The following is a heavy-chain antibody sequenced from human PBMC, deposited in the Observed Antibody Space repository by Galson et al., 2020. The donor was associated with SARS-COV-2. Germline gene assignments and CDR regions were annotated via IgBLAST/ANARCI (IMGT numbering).Heavy chain of an antibody. Sequence: SQTPSLTCAVYGGSFSGYYWSWIRQPPGKGLEWLGEINQSGSPNYNQSPKSRVTISVDTSKNQFSLKLSSVTAADTAVYYWARGLYSSGWYGKRYYFDYWGQGTLVTVSS. D-gene: IGHD6-19*01. CDR3: ARGLYSSGWYGKRYYFDY. CDR2: INQSGSP. CDR1: GGSFSGYY. V-gene: IGHV4-34*01. J-gene: IGHJ4*02.